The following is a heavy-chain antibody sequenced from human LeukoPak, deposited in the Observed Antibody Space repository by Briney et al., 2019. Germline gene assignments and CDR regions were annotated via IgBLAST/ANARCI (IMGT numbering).Heavy chain of an antibody. D-gene: IGHD1-14*01. CDR1: GYTFTGYY. J-gene: IGHJ6*03. Sequence: ASVKVSCKASGYTFTGYYMHWVRQAPGQGLEWMGWINPYSGATHYAQTFQGRVTMTEDTSTDTAYMELSSLRSEDTAVYYCATQPPGASGIYYFYIDVWGKGTTVTISS. CDR2: INPYSGAT. V-gene: IGHV1-2*02. CDR3: ATQPPGASGIYYFYIDV.